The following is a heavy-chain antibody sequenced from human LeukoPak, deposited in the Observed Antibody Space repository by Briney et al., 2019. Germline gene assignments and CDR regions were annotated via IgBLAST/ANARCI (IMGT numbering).Heavy chain of an antibody. CDR3: TTDSYYYDSSGYYEGTDY. J-gene: IGHJ4*02. CDR2: ISSSSSTI. V-gene: IGHV3-48*01. CDR1: GFTFSSYS. D-gene: IGHD3-22*01. Sequence: PGGSLILSCAASGFTFSSYSMNWVRQAPGKGLEWVSYISSSSSTIYYADSVKGRFTISRDNAKNSLYLQMNSLKTEDTAVYYCTTDSYYYDSSGYYEGTDYWGQGTLVTVSS.